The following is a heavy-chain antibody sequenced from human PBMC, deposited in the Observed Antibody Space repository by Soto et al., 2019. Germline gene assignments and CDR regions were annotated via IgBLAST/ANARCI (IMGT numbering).Heavy chain of an antibody. CDR2: ISYDGSNK. J-gene: IGHJ6*02. V-gene: IGHV3-30*03. D-gene: IGHD5-18*01. CDR1: GFTFSSYG. Sequence: EGSLRLSCAASGFTFSSYGMHWVRQAPGKGLEWVAVISYDGSNKYYADSVKGRFTISRDNSKNTLYLQMNSLRAEDTAVYYCASGYSYGSDYYYGMDVWGQGTTVTVSS. CDR3: ASGYSYGSDYYYGMDV.